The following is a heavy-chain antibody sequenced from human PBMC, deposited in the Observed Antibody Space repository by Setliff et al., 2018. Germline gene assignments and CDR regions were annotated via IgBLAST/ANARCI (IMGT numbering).Heavy chain of an antibody. Sequence: PSETLSLTCTVSGGSISSGGYYWSWIRQHPGKGLEWIGYIYYSGSTHYNPSLKSRVTISVDTSKNQFSLKLSSVTAADTAVYYCARVARVVLSRNAFDIWGQGTMVTVPS. D-gene: IGHD2-2*01. V-gene: IGHV4-31*03. CDR1: GGSISSGGYY. J-gene: IGHJ3*02. CDR3: ARVARVVLSRNAFDI. CDR2: IYYSGST.